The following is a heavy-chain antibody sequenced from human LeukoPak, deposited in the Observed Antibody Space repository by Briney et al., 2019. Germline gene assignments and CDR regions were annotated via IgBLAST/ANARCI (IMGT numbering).Heavy chain of an antibody. J-gene: IGHJ5*01. Sequence: GGSLRLSCAVSGFTFSSYGMYWVRQAPGRGLERVAVIRYDGSNKYYADSVRGRFTISRDNSKNTLYLQMNSLRAEDTAVYYCAKGYSGYDWGTDWFDSWGQGTLVTVSS. CDR3: AKGYSGYDWGTDWFDS. V-gene: IGHV3-30*02. D-gene: IGHD5-12*01. CDR2: IRYDGSNK. CDR1: GFTFSSYG.